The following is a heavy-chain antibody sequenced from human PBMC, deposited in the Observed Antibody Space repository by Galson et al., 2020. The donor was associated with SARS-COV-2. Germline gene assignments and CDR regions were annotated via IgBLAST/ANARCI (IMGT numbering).Heavy chain of an antibody. CDR2: ISHDGKNE. Sequence: GVSLRLSCAASGFSFSSYAMHWVRQAPGKGLEWVMFISHDGKNEYSADSLKGRFTISRDNSKNTLYLQMNSLRAEDTAVYYCARGDAGYYYYMDVWGKGTTVTISS. CDR1: GFSFSSYA. J-gene: IGHJ6*03. V-gene: IGHV3-30*04. CDR3: ARGDAGYYYYMDV. D-gene: IGHD2-8*01.